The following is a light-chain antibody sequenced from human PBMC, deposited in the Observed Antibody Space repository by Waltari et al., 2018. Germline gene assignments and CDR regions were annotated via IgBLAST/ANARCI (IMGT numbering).Light chain of an antibody. CDR3: SSYTSSSLV. Sequence: QSALTQPASVSGSPGQSITISCTGTSSDVGGYNYVSWYQQHPDKAPKLMIYDVSNRPSWVSKLFSGSKSGNTASLTISGLQAEDEADYYCSSYTSSSLVFGGGTKLTVL. J-gene: IGLJ2*01. CDR1: SSDVGGYNY. V-gene: IGLV2-14*01. CDR2: DVS.